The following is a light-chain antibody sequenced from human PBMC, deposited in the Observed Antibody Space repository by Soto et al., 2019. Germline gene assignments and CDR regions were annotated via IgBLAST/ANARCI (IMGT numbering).Light chain of an antibody. V-gene: IGKV1-5*01. CDR1: QSISSW. J-gene: IGKJ3*01. CDR2: DAS. Sequence: DIQMTQSPSTLSASVGDRVTVTCRASQSISSWLAWYQQKPGKAPKLLIYDASSLESGVPSRFSGSGSGTEFTLTISSLQPGDFATYYCQQSYSTPRTFGPGTKVDIK. CDR3: QQSYSTPRT.